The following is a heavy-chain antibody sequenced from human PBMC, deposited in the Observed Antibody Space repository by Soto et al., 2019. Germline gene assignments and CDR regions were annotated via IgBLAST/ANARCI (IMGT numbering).Heavy chain of an antibody. CDR3: VRAVAAGTRSLIY. Sequence: QVQLQQSGPGLVKPSQTLSLTCAISGDSVSSNSAAWNWIRQSPSRGLEWLGRTYYRSKWYEDYAVPVNSLIPINPDTSKNQFSLQLNSVTPEDTAVYYGVRAVAAGTRSLIYWGQGTLVTVSS. CDR1: GDSVSSNSAA. CDR2: TYYRSKWYE. J-gene: IGHJ4*02. D-gene: IGHD6-13*01. V-gene: IGHV6-1*01.